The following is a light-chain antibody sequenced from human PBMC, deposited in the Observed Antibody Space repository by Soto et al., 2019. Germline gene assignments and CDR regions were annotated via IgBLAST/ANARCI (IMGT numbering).Light chain of an antibody. V-gene: IGLV1-40*01. CDR2: GNS. Sequence: QSVLTQPPSVSGAPGQRVTISCTGSSCNIGAGYDVHWYQQLPGTAPKLLIYGNSNRPSGVPDRFSGSKSGTSASLAITGLQAEDEADYYCQSYDNSLSGLYVFGPGTKLTVL. CDR1: SCNIGAGYD. J-gene: IGLJ1*01. CDR3: QSYDNSLSGLYV.